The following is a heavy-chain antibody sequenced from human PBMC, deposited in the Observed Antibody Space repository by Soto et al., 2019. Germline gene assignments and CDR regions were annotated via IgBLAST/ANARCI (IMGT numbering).Heavy chain of an antibody. J-gene: IGHJ6*02. CDR3: ARPGAMYNYYYGMDV. CDR2: IDPSDSYT. V-gene: IGHV5-10-1*01. Sequence: PGESLKISCQGSGYSFTSYWISWVRQMPGKGLEWMGRIDPSDSYTNYSPSFQGHVTISADKSISTAYLQWSSLKASDTAMYYCARPGAMYNYYYGMDVWGQGTTVTVSS. D-gene: IGHD2-2*01. CDR1: GYSFTSYW.